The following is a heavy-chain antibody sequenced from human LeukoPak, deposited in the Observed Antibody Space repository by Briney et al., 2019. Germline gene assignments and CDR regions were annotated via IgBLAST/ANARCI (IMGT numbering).Heavy chain of an antibody. J-gene: IGHJ4*02. V-gene: IGHV3-23*01. D-gene: IGHD3-22*01. CDR3: AKDSGYYDSSGTTYFDY. CDR1: GFTFSSYW. Sequence: GGSLRLSCAASGFTFSSYWMSWVRQAPGKGLEWVSAISGSGGSTYYADSVKGRFTISRDNSKNTLYLQMNSLRAEDTAVYYCAKDSGYYDSSGTTYFDYWGQGTLVTVSS. CDR2: ISGSGGST.